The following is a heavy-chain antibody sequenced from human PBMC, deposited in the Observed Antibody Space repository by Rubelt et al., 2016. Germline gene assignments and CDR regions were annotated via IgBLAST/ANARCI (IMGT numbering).Heavy chain of an antibody. J-gene: IGHJ4*02. CDR3: ARGSGSYTFDY. D-gene: IGHD1-26*01. Sequence: QVQLVQSGAEVKKPGASVKVSCKASGSTFSTYGIRWVRQAPGQGLEWMGGSIPIFGTAKYAQKFQVRVRSTADESTSTAYMELSSLRSEDTAVYYCARGSGSYTFDYWGQGTLVTVSS. CDR1: GSTFSTYG. V-gene: IGHV1-69*13. CDR2: SIPIFGTA.